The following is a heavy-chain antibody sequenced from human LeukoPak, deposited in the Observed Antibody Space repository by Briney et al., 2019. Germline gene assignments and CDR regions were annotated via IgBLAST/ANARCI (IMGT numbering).Heavy chain of an antibody. V-gene: IGHV4/OR15-8*02. CDR3: ARHFGT. CDR1: SGSISSSNW. J-gene: IGHJ4*02. CDR2: ISHSGNL. Sequence: SGTLSLTCAVSSGSISSSNWWSWVRQPPGKGLEWIGEISHSGNLNYNPSLKSRVTISIDKSKNQFSLRLTSVTAADTAVYYCARHFGTWGQGTLVTVSS. D-gene: IGHD3/OR15-3a*01.